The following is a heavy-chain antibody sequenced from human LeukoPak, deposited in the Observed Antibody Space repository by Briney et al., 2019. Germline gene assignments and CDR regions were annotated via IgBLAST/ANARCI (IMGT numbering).Heavy chain of an antibody. D-gene: IGHD6-19*01. CDR3: ARIEYSSGWYPS. J-gene: IGHJ5*02. CDR2: INPNSGGT. V-gene: IGHV1-2*02. CDR1: GYTFTFYY. Sequence: ASVKVSCKSSGYTFTFYYMHWVRQAPGQGLEWMGWINPNSGGTNYAQKFQGRVTMTRDTSISTAYMELSRLRSDDTAVYYCARIEYSSGWYPSWGQGTLVTVSS.